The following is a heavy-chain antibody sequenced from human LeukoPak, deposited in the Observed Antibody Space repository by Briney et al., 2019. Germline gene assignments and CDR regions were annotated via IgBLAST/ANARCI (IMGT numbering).Heavy chain of an antibody. J-gene: IGHJ3*02. Sequence: ASVTVSCKASGYTFTGYYMHWVRQAPGQGLEWVGWINPNSGGTNYAQKFQGRVTMTRDTSISTAYMELSRLRADDTAVYYCARDRGREAFDIWGQGTTVTISS. V-gene: IGHV1-2*02. CDR3: ARDRGREAFDI. D-gene: IGHD3-16*01. CDR2: INPNSGGT. CDR1: GYTFTGYY.